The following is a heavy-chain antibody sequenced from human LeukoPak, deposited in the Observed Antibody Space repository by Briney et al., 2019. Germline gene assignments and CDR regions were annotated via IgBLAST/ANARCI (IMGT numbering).Heavy chain of an antibody. CDR3: TTVIPFLRLGEFSPRGDYFDY. J-gene: IGHJ4*02. CDR2: IKSKTDGGTT. V-gene: IGHV3-15*01. Sequence: GGSLRLSCAASGFTFSNAWMSWVRQAPGKGLEWVGRIKSKTDGGTTDYAAPVKGRFTISRDDSKNTLYLQMNSLKTEDTAVYYCTTVIPFLRLGEFSPRGDYFDYWGQGTLVTVSS. CDR1: GFTFSNAW. D-gene: IGHD3-16*02.